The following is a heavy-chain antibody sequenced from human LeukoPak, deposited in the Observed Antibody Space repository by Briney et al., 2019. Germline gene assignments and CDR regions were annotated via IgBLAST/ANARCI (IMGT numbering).Heavy chain of an antibody. J-gene: IGHJ3*02. V-gene: IGHV3-21*01. CDR3: ASPYYYDSSGHYDAFDI. Sequence: GGSLRLSCAASGFTFSSYSMNWVRQAPGKGLEWVSSISSSSSYIYYADSVKGQFTISRDNAKNSLYLQMNSLRAEDTAVYYCASPYYYDSSGHYDAFDIWGQGTMVTVSS. D-gene: IGHD3-22*01. CDR1: GFTFSSYS. CDR2: ISSSSSYI.